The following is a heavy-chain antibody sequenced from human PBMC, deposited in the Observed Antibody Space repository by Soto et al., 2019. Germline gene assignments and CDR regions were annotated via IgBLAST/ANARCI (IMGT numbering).Heavy chain of an antibody. Sequence: QVQLVESGGGVVQPGRSLRLSCAASGFTFCSYGMHWVRQAPGKGLEWVAVISYDGSNKYYADSVKGRFTISRDNSKNTLYLQMNSLRAEDTAVYYCAKDESGTTAGMDVWGQGTTVTVSS. V-gene: IGHV3-30*18. CDR3: AKDESGTTAGMDV. CDR2: ISYDGSNK. D-gene: IGHD1-1*01. CDR1: GFTFCSYG. J-gene: IGHJ6*02.